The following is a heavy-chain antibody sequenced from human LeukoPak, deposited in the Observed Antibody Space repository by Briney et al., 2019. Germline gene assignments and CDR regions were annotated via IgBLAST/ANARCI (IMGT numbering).Heavy chain of an antibody. CDR1: GGTFSSYA. D-gene: IGHD6-13*01. CDR2: IIPIFGTA. V-gene: IGHV1-69*01. Sequence: SVKVSCKASGGTFSSYAISWVRQAPGQGLEWMGGIIPIFGTANYAQKSQGRVTITADESTSTAYMELSSLRSEDTAVYYCARASRIAAAGPNWFDPWGQGTLVTVSS. J-gene: IGHJ5*02. CDR3: ARASRIAAAGPNWFDP.